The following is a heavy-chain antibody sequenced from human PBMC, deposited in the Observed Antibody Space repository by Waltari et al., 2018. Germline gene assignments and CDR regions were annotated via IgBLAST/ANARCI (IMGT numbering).Heavy chain of an antibody. Sequence: QVQLQQSGPGLVKPSQTLSLTCAISGDSVSSNSAASNWIRQSPSRGLGWLGRTYYRSKWYNDYAVSVKSRITINPDTSKNQFSLQLNSVTPEDTAVYYCARDYDFWSGSLQDAFDIWGQGTMVTVSS. J-gene: IGHJ3*02. CDR2: TYYRSKWYN. D-gene: IGHD3-3*01. CDR3: ARDYDFWSGSLQDAFDI. V-gene: IGHV6-1*01. CDR1: GDSVSSNSAA.